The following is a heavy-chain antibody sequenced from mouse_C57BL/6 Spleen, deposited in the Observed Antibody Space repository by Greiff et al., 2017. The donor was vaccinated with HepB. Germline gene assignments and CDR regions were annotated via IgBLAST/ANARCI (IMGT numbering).Heavy chain of an antibody. V-gene: IGHV1-42*01. D-gene: IGHD1-1*01. CDR2: INPSTGGT. Sequence: EVKLEESGPELVKPGASVKISCKASGYSFTGYYMNWVKQSPEKSLEWIGEINPSTGGTTYNQKFKAKATLTVDKSSSTAYMQLKSLTSEDSAVYYCARSGNYYGSSFAYWGQGTLVTVSA. J-gene: IGHJ3*01. CDR1: GYSFTGYY. CDR3: ARSGNYYGSSFAY.